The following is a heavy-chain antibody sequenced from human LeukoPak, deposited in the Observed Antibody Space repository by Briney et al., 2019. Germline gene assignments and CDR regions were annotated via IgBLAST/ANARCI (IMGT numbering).Heavy chain of an antibody. CDR1: GFPFSSNW. D-gene: IGHD1-26*01. V-gene: IGHV3-74*01. CDR2: INEDGSTT. Sequence: PGGSLLLSCAASGFPFSSNWMHWVRQAPGEGLVWVSRINEDGSTTNYADSVKGRSTIFRDNAKNTLYLQMNSLRAEDTAVYYCVRDLGGRSGHWGQGTLVTVSS. CDR3: VRDLGGRSGH. J-gene: IGHJ4*02.